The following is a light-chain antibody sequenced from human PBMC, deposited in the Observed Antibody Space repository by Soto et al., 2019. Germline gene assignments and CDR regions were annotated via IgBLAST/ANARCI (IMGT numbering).Light chain of an antibody. CDR3: AAWDDSLNGSYV. CDR2: SNN. J-gene: IGLJ1*01. CDR1: SSNIGSNT. Sequence: QSVLTQPPSASGTPGQRVTISCSGSSSNIGSNTVNWYQQLPGTAPKLLIYSNNQRPSGGPDRFSGSKSGTSASLAISGLQSEDEADYYCAAWDDSLNGSYVFGPGTKLPVL. V-gene: IGLV1-44*01.